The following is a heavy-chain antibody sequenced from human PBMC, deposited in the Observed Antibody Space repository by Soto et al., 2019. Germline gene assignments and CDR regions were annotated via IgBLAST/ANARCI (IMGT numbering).Heavy chain of an antibody. D-gene: IGHD3-22*01. CDR1: GFSLSTGGVG. Sequence: QITLKESGPTLVKPTQTLTLTCTFSGFSLSTGGVGVGWIRQPPGKALEWLTLMYRGGDKRYRPSLKSRLTTPEENSRNRGVLPMTNMDPVDTATYYCAHTAATGDYWESFDFWGQGALVTVSS. V-gene: IGHV2-5*02. J-gene: IGHJ4*02. CDR3: AHTAATGDYWESFDF. CDR2: MYRGGDK.